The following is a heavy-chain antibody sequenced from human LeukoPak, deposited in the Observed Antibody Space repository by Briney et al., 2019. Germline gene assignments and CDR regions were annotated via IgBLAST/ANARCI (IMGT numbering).Heavy chain of an antibody. D-gene: IGHD3-22*01. CDR1: GFTFSSYE. V-gene: IGHV3-48*03. CDR3: ARDRHYYDSSGYYPYFDY. Sequence: GGSLRLSCAASGFTFSSYEMNWVRQAPGKGLEWVSYISSGGSTIYYADSVKGRFTISRDNAKNSLYLQMNSLRAEDTAVYYCARDRHYYDSSGYYPYFDYWGQGTLVTVSS. CDR2: ISSGGSTI. J-gene: IGHJ4*02.